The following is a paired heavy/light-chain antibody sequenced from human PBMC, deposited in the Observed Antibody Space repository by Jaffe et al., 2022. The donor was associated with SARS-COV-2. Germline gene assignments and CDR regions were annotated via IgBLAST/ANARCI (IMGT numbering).Light chain of an antibody. J-gene: IGKJ2*01. V-gene: IGKV2-28*01. CDR1: QSLLHSNGYNY. Sequence: DIVMTQSPLSLPVTPGEPASISCRSSQSLLHSNGYNYLDWYLQKPGQSPQLLIYLGSNRASGVPDRFSGSGSGTDFTLKISRVEAEDVGVYYCMQALQTLRRYTFGQGTKLEIK. CDR3: MQALQTLRRYT. CDR2: LGS.
Heavy chain of an antibody. CDR2: ISAYNGNT. D-gene: IGHD2-2*02. CDR1: GYTFTSYG. J-gene: IGHJ6*02. Sequence: QVQLVQSGAEVKKPGASVKVSCKASGYTFTSYGISWVRQAPGQGLEWMGWISAYNGNTNYAQKLQGRVTMTTDTSTSTAYMELRSLRSDDTAVYYCARETYCSSTSCYTLFPYYYYGMDVWGQGTTVTVSS. V-gene: IGHV1-18*01. CDR3: ARETYCSSTSCYTLFPYYYYGMDV.